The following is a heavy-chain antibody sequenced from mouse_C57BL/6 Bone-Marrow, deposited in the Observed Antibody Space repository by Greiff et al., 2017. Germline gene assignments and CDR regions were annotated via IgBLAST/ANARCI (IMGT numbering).Heavy chain of an antibody. J-gene: IGHJ3*01. CDR1: GYTFTSYS. CDR3: ARGAYGNYASWFAD. D-gene: IGHD2-1*01. CDR2: INPSSGYT. V-gene: IGHV1-4*01. Sequence: VQLQQSGAELARPGASVKMSCKASGYTFTSYSMHWVKQRPGRGLKWIGYINPSSGYTKYNQKFKDKATLTADKSSSTAYMQLSRLTSEDSAVYYWARGAYGNYASWFADWGQGTLVTVSA.